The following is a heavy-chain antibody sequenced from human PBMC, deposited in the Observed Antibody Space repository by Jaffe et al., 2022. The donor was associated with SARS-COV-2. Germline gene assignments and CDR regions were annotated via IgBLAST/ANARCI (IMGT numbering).Heavy chain of an antibody. CDR1: TGSVNSGDYY. Sequence: QVQLQESGPGLVKPSETLSLTCTVSTGSVNSGDYYWSWIRQPPGKGLEWIGYIYYSGSTKYNPSLKSRVTISVDTSKNQFSLKLSSVTAADTAVYYCAREYYYDSSGYFPRAFDMWGQGTMVTVSS. D-gene: IGHD3-22*01. CDR3: AREYYYDSSGYFPRAFDM. J-gene: IGHJ3*02. V-gene: IGHV4-61*08. CDR2: IYYSGST.